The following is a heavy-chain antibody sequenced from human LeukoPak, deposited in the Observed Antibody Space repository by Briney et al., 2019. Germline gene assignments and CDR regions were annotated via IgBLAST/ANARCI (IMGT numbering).Heavy chain of an antibody. J-gene: IGHJ5*02. D-gene: IGHD6-6*01. CDR1: GYSFSSDSF. Sequence: KSSETLSLTCSVSGYSFSSDSFWGWIRQPPGKGLEWVGTIHEGGRTFYNSSLKSRVTISIDTSKNQFSLEVNSVTAADTAVYYCARAARPTNNWFDPWGQGTMVTVSS. V-gene: IGHV4-38-2*02. CDR3: ARAARPTNNWFDP. CDR2: IHEGGRT.